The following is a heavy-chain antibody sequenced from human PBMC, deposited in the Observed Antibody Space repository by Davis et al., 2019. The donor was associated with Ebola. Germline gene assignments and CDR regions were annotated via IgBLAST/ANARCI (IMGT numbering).Heavy chain of an antibody. CDR3: ARDMGAWELPLLDY. J-gene: IGHJ4*02. CDR2: ISGHNGNT. CDR1: GYSFISYG. D-gene: IGHD1-26*01. Sequence: ASVKVSCKAFGYSFISYGITWVRQAPGQGLEWMGWISGHNGNTNYAQKLQGRVTMTTDTSTSTAYMELRSLRSDDTAVYYCARDMGAWELPLLDYWGQGTLVTVSS. V-gene: IGHV1-18*01.